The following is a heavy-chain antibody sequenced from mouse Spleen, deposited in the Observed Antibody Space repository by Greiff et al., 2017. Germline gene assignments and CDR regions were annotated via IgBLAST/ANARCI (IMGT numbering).Heavy chain of an antibody. Sequence: QVQLQQSGAELVRPGASVTLSCKASGYTFTDYEMHWVKQTPVHGLEWIGAIDPETGGTAYNQKFKGKAILTADKSSSTAYMELRSLTSEDSAVYYCTDSTTVVAPFDYWGQGTTLTVSS. V-gene: IGHV1-15*01. J-gene: IGHJ2*01. D-gene: IGHD1-1*01. CDR1: GYTFTDYE. CDR2: IDPETGGT. CDR3: TDSTTVVAPFDY.